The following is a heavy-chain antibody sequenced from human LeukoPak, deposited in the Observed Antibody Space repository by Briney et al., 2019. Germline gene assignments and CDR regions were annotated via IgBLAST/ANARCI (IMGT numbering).Heavy chain of an antibody. V-gene: IGHV3-23*01. J-gene: IGHJ4*02. CDR2: ISGSGGST. Sequence: PGGSLRLSCAASGFTFSSYAMSWVRQAPGKGLEWVSAISGSGGSTYYADSVKGRFTISRDNSKNTLYLQMNSLRAEDTAVYYCAKDPTGLDSSGWFFDYWGQGTLSPSPQ. D-gene: IGHD6-19*01. CDR1: GFTFSSYA. CDR3: AKDPTGLDSSGWFFDY.